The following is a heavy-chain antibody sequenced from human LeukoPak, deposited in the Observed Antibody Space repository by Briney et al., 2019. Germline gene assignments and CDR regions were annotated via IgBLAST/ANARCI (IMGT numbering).Heavy chain of an antibody. D-gene: IGHD6-13*01. CDR2: IYYNGST. J-gene: IGHJ3*02. V-gene: IGHV4-59*01. CDR1: GGSISSYY. CDR3: ARDRGSSWYPAFDI. Sequence: PSETLSLTCTVSGGSISSYYWSWIRQPPGKGLEWIGYIYYNGSTNCNPSLKSRVTISVDTSKNQFSLKLSSVTAADTAVYYCARDRGSSWYPAFDIWGQGTMVTVSS.